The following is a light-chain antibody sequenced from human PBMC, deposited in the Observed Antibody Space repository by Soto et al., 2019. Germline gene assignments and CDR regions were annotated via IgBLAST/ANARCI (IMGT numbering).Light chain of an antibody. CDR3: QHYNSYSEA. Sequence: EIELTQSPGTLSLSPGERATLSCRASQSVSSRYLAWYQQKPGQAPRLLFYGASTRATGIPARFSGSGSGTEFTLTISSLQPDDFATYYCQHYNSYSEAFGQGTKVDI. V-gene: IGKV3-20*01. CDR2: GAS. CDR1: QSVSSRY. J-gene: IGKJ1*01.